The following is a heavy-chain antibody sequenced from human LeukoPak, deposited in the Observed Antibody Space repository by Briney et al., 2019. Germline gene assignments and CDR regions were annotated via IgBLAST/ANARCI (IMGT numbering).Heavy chain of an antibody. CDR2: ISSSSSTI. Sequence: PGGSLRLSCAASGFTFSSYSMNWVRQAPGQGLEWISYISSSSSTIYYAVSVKGRFTISRDNAKNSLYLQMNSLSDEDTAVYYCARDHYDSSGYRLDYWGQGTLVTVSS. J-gene: IGHJ4*02. D-gene: IGHD3-22*01. CDR1: GFTFSSYS. V-gene: IGHV3-48*02. CDR3: ARDHYDSSGYRLDY.